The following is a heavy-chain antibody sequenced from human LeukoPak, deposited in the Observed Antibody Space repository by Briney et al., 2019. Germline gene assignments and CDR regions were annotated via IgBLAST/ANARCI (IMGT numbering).Heavy chain of an antibody. CDR2: ISYDGSNE. Sequence: GRSLTLSCAASGFTFINYAMHWVRQAPGKGLEWVAVISYDGSNEYYADSVKGRFTISRDNSNTLYLQMNSLRAEDTAVYYCARDGYGMDVWGQGTTVTVSS. V-gene: IGHV3-30-3*01. CDR3: ARDGYGMDV. J-gene: IGHJ6*02. CDR1: GFTFINYA.